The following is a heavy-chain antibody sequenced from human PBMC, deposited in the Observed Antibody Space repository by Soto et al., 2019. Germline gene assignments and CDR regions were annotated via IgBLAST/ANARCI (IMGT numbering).Heavy chain of an antibody. Sequence: SETLSLTCTVSGGSISSYYWSWIRQPPGKGLEWIGYIYYSGSTNYNPSLKSRVTISVDTSKNQFSLKLSSVTAADTAVYYCARGIVATAGAYYYVDVWGKGTTVTVSS. CDR1: GGSISSYY. J-gene: IGHJ6*03. CDR2: IYYSGST. D-gene: IGHD5-12*01. CDR3: ARGIVATAGAYYYVDV. V-gene: IGHV4-59*01.